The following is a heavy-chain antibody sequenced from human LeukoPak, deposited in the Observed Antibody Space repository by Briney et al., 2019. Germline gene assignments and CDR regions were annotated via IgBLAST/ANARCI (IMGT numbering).Heavy chain of an antibody. CDR1: GFTFSSYW. Sequence: GGSLRLSCAASGFTFSSYWMTWVRQAPGKGLEWVANIEQDGSEKYYVDSVKGRFTISRDNAKNSLYLQMNSLRAEDTAVYYCARDSISYGSGSYRPLVLDYWGQGTLVTVS. J-gene: IGHJ4*02. CDR3: ARDSISYGSGSYRPLVLDY. V-gene: IGHV3-7*03. D-gene: IGHD3-10*01. CDR2: IEQDGSEK.